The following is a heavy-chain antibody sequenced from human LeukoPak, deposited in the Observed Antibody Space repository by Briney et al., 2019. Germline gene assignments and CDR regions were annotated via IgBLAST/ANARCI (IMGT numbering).Heavy chain of an antibody. Sequence: SVKVSCKASGGNFSTYAISWVRQAPGQGLEWMGRTIPFLGLASSAQKFQGGVTITADKSTNIAYLEVSSLASGDTAVYYCAGGSLETDTNMARDWGQGTLVTVSS. CDR2: TIPFLGLA. V-gene: IGHV1-69*04. J-gene: IGHJ4*02. D-gene: IGHD5-18*01. CDR1: GGNFSTYA. CDR3: AGGSLETDTNMARD.